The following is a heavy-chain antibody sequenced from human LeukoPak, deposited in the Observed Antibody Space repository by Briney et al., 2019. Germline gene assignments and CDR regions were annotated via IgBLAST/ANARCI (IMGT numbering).Heavy chain of an antibody. Sequence: SVKVSCKASGGTFSSYAISWVRQAPGQGLEWMGGIIPIFGTANYAQKFQGRVTITADESTSTAYMELSSLRSEDTAVYYCATRGYDILTGSFDYWGQGTLVTVSS. V-gene: IGHV1-69*13. D-gene: IGHD3-9*01. CDR3: ATRGYDILTGSFDY. CDR1: GGTFSSYA. J-gene: IGHJ4*02. CDR2: IIPIFGTA.